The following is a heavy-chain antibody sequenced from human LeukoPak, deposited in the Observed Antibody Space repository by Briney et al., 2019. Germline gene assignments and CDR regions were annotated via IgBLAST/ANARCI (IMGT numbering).Heavy chain of an antibody. V-gene: IGHV1-3*01. CDR2: INAGNGNT. D-gene: IGHD5-18*01. Sequence: ASVKVSCKASGYNFISYGYAWVRQAPGQRLEWMGWINAGNGNTKYSQEFQGRVTITRDTSASTAYLELSSPRSEDTAVYYCTRDGYNYGLDYWGQGTLVTVSS. CDR3: TRDGYNYGLDY. CDR1: GYNFISYG. J-gene: IGHJ4*02.